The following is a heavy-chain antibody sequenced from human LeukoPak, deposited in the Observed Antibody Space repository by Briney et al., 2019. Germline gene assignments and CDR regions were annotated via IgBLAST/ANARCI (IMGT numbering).Heavy chain of an antibody. CDR2: IIPIFGTA. D-gene: IGHD2-2*01. V-gene: IGHV1-69*13. CDR1: GGTFSSYA. CDR3: AREDCSSTSCYFWFDP. Sequence: ASVKVSCKASGGTFSSYAISWVRQAPGQGLEWMGGIIPIFGTANYAQKFQGRVTITADESTSTAYMELSSLRSEDTAVYYCAREDCSSTSCYFWFDPWGQGTLVTVSS. J-gene: IGHJ5*02.